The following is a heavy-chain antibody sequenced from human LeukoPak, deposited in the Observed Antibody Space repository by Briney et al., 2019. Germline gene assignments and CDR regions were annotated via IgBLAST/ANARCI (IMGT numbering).Heavy chain of an antibody. CDR2: IIPILGIA. V-gene: IGHV1-69*04. CDR3: ARESAGYYYDSSGYEYFDY. Sequence: ASVKVSFKASGGTFSSYAVSWMRQAPGQGLEWMGRIIPILGIANYAQKFQGRVTITADKSTSTAYMELSSLRSEDTAVYYCARESAGYYYDSSGYEYFDYWGQGTLVTVSS. D-gene: IGHD3-22*01. CDR1: GGTFSSYA. J-gene: IGHJ4*02.